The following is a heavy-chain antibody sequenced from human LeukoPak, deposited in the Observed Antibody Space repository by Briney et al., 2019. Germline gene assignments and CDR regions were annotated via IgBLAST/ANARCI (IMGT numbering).Heavy chain of an antibody. CDR1: GYSISSGYY. J-gene: IGHJ4*02. CDR3: ASLVGATPDFDY. CDR2: IYYSGST. Sequence: SETLSLTCAVSGYSISSGYYWGWIRQPPGKGLEWIGSIYYSGSTYYNPSLKSRVTISVDTSKNQFSLKLSPVTAADTAVYYCASLVGATPDFDYWGQGTLVTVSS. D-gene: IGHD1-26*01. V-gene: IGHV4-38-2*01.